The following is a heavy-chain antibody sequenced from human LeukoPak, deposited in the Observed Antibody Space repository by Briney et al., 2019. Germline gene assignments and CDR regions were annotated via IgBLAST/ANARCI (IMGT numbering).Heavy chain of an antibody. V-gene: IGHV1-2*02. CDR3: ARDSRGFSVDP. Sequence: ASVKVSCKASGYTFTAYYMHRVRQAPGQGLEWMGWINPNSGVTNYAQKFQGRVTVTRYTSISTAYMELSRLTSDDTAVYYCARDSRGFSVDPWGQGTLVTVSS. CDR2: INPNSGVT. CDR1: GYTFTAYY. D-gene: IGHD2-15*01. J-gene: IGHJ5*02.